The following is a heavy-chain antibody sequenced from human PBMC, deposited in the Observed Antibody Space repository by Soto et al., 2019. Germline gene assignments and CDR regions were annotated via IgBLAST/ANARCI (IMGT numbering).Heavy chain of an antibody. CDR3: ARVFPYGGYDH. J-gene: IGHJ5*02. CDR2: ISSSGSTI. Sequence: GSLRLSCAASGFTFSSYEMNWVRQAPGKGLEWVSYISSSGSTIYYADSVKGRFTISRDNAKNSLYLQMNSLRAEDTAVYYCARVFPYGGYDHRGQGTMVTVSS. D-gene: IGHD5-12*01. V-gene: IGHV3-48*03. CDR1: GFTFSSYE.